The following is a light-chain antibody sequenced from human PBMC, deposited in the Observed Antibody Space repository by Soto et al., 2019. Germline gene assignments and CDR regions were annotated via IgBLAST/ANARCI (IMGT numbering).Light chain of an antibody. CDR2: EVS. V-gene: IGLV2-14*01. J-gene: IGLJ1*01. CDR1: SSDVGAYTS. Sequence: QSALTQPASVSGSPGQSITISCTGTSSDVGAYTSVSWYQQHPGKAPKLMIYEVSNRPSGVSNRFSGSKSANTASLTIFGLQAEDEAHYYCTSYTSDNRSYVFGTGTKLTVL. CDR3: TSYTSDNRSYV.